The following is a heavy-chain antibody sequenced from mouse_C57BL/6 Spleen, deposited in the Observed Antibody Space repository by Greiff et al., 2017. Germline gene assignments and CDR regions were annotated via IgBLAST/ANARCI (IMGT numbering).Heavy chain of an antibody. J-gene: IGHJ2*01. V-gene: IGHV5-6*01. CDR3: ARPDYGSSYYDY. D-gene: IGHD1-1*01. CDR2: ISSGGSYT. Sequence: EVLLVESGGDLVKPGGSLKLSCAASGFTFSSYVMSWVRQTPDKRLEWVATISSGGSYTYYQDSVKGRVTIARDNAKNTLYLQMSSLKSEDTAMYYCARPDYGSSYYDYWGQGTTLTVAS. CDR1: GFTFSSYV.